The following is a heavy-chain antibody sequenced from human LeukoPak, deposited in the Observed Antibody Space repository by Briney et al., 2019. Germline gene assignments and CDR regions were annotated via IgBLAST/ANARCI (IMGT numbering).Heavy chain of an antibody. CDR2: ISANNGNT. D-gene: IGHD6-13*01. Sequence: GASVKVSCKASGYTFTSYRISWVQQAPGQGLEWMGWISANNGNTNYAQKLQGRVTMTTDTSTSTAYMELRSLRSDDTAVYYCAREFIAAASNNWFDPWGQGTLVTVSS. J-gene: IGHJ5*02. V-gene: IGHV1-18*01. CDR1: GYTFTSYR. CDR3: AREFIAAASNNWFDP.